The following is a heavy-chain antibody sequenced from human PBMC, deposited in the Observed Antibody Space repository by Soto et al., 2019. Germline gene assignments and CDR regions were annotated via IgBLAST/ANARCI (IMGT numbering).Heavy chain of an antibody. V-gene: IGHV4-59*02. Sequence: SETLSLTCTVSGGSVSSYYWSWIRQPPGKGLELIGYVFYSGITNYNPSLKSRVTISVDMSKNQISLKLTSVTAADTAVYYCARSMLTSSWYAGSWGQGTLVTVSS. J-gene: IGHJ5*02. D-gene: IGHD6-13*01. CDR1: GGSVSSYY. CDR2: VFYSGIT. CDR3: ARSMLTSSWYAGS.